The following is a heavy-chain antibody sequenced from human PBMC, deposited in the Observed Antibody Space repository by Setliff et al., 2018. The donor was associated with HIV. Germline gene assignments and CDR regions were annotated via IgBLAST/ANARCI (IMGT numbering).Heavy chain of an antibody. CDR3: ARGFSVYSSSDPLLNWLDP. D-gene: IGHD6-6*01. CDR2: IHAGNGNT. V-gene: IGHV1-3*01. CDR1: GYTFTSYA. J-gene: IGHJ5*02. Sequence: ASVKVSCKASGYTFTSYAIHWVRQAPGQRLEWMGWIHAGNGNTKYSEKFQDRVTFTRDTSASTAYMDLSSLRSEDTAVYYCARGFSVYSSSDPLLNWLDPWGQGTLVTVSS.